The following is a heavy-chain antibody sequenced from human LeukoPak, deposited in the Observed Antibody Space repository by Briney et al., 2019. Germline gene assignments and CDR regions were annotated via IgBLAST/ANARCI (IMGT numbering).Heavy chain of an antibody. Sequence: TSVKVACKASGGTFSSYAISWVRQAPGQGLECRGRIIPILGIAHYAQKFQGRVTITADKSTSTAYMELSSLRSEDTAVYYCARWAYSGYDSVSYWFDPWGQGTLVTVSS. J-gene: IGHJ5*02. CDR1: GGTFSSYA. V-gene: IGHV1-69*04. CDR2: IIPILGIA. CDR3: ARWAYSGYDSVSYWFDP. D-gene: IGHD5-12*01.